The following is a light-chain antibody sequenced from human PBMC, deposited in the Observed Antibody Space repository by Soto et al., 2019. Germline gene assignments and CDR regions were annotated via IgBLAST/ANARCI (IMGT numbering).Light chain of an antibody. J-gene: IGKJ1*01. CDR2: GAS. Sequence: EIVLTQSPATLSVSPGERATLSCRASQSVSSNLAWYQQKPGQAPRLLIYGASSRATGIPDRFSGSGSGTDFTLTIRRLEPEDFGVYYCQQYNKWWTFGQGTKVGIK. V-gene: IGKV3D-15*01. CDR1: QSVSSN. CDR3: QQYNKWWT.